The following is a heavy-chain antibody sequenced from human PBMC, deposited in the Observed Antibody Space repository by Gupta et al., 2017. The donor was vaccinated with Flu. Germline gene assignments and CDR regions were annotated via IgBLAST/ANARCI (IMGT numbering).Heavy chain of an antibody. D-gene: IGHD3-22*01. V-gene: IGHV2-26*01. Sequence: LSNARMGVSWIRQPTGKALEWLAQSWSNDEESYSTSMKNRLTISKDTSKSQVVLTMTNMDPVDTATYYCARLYYDTSGGLNNWFDPGGQGTMVTVSS. CDR1: LSNARMG. J-gene: IGHJ5*02. CDR2: SWSNDEE. CDR3: ARLYYDTSGGLNNWFDP.